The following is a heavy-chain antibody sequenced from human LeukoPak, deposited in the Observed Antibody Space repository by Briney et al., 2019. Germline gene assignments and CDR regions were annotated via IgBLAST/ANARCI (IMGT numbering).Heavy chain of an antibody. CDR2: IKQDGSEQ. Sequence: GGSLRLSCAASGFSYSTFWMSWARQAPGKGLEWVANIKQDGSEQFYVDSVKGRFTISRDNAKNSLYLRMNSLRVEDTAVYYCAKSSRGDSSNYYPFDHWGQGTLVTVSS. D-gene: IGHD3-22*01. V-gene: IGHV3-7*01. J-gene: IGHJ4*02. CDR1: GFSYSTFW. CDR3: AKSSRGDSSNYYPFDH.